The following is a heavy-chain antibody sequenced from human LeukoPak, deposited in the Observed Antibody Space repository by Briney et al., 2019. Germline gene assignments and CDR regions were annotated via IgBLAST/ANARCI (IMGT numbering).Heavy chain of an antibody. CDR1: GGSFSGYY. Sequence: SETLSLTCAVYGGSFSGYYWSWIRQHPGKGLEWIGEINHSGSTNYNPSLKSRVTISVDTSKNQFSLKLSSVTAADTAVYYCARDSDLAVAGAIDYWGQGTLVTVSS. CDR3: ARDSDLAVAGAIDY. CDR2: INHSGST. J-gene: IGHJ4*02. D-gene: IGHD6-19*01. V-gene: IGHV4-34*01.